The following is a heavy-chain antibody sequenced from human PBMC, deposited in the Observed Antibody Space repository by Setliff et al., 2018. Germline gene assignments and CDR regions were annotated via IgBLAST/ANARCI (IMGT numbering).Heavy chain of an antibody. CDR3: ARDLKVDTAMVEYNWFDP. Sequence: ASVKVSCKASGYTFTSCYMHWVRQAPGQGLEWMGIINPSGGSTSYAQKFQGRVTMTRDTSTSTVYMELSSLRSEDTAVYYCARDLKVDTAMVEYNWFDPWGQGTLVTVSS. CDR2: INPSGGST. CDR1: GYTFTSCY. D-gene: IGHD5-18*01. V-gene: IGHV1-46*01. J-gene: IGHJ5*02.